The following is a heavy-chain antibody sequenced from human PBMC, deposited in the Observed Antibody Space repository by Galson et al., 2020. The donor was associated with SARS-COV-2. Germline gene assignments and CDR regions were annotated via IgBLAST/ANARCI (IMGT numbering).Heavy chain of an antibody. CDR3: ARETDDHTSSWFDS. Sequence: QLGESLKISCAASGFTFGSSAMHWVRQAPGKGLEWLAIISYDGTTKYNSESVKGRFTISRDISKNTLYLQMNSLRPEDTAFYYCARETDDHTSSWFDSWGQGTLVTVSS. V-gene: IGHV3-30*04. D-gene: IGHD6-13*01. CDR1: GFTFGSSA. J-gene: IGHJ5*01. CDR2: ISYDGTTK.